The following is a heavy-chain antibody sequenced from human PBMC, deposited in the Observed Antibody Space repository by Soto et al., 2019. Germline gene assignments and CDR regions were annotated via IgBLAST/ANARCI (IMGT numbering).Heavy chain of an antibody. J-gene: IGHJ4*02. CDR1: GDTFSFYT. CDR2: VNPILAMS. D-gene: IGHD3-10*01. V-gene: IGHV1-69*02. CDR3: ATSYGSGSSPFDS. Sequence: QVQLVQSGAEVKKPGSSVKVSCKASGDTFSFYTLNWIRQAPGQGFEWVGRVNPILAMSSSAHKFQGRVPXXXDXXTGTAYMELRSLRSDDTAVYYCATSYGSGSSPFDSGGQGTLVTVSS.